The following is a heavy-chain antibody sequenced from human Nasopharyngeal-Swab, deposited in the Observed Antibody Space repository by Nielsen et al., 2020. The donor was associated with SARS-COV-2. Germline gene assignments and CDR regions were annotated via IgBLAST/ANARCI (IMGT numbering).Heavy chain of an antibody. V-gene: IGHV4-39*01. J-gene: IGHJ6*03. CDR3: AIVADYYYYYYMDV. D-gene: IGHD5-12*01. Sequence: SETLSLTCTVSGGSISSSSYYWGWIRQPPGKGLEWIGRIYYSGITYYTPTPKSRVTISVDTSKNQFSLKLSSVTAADTAVYYCAIVADYYYYYYMDVWGKGTTVTVSS. CDR1: GGSISSSSYY. CDR2: IYYSGIT.